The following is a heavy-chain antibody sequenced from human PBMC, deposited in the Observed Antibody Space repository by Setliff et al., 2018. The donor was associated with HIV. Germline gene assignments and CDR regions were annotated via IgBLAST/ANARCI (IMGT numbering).Heavy chain of an antibody. CDR1: GFTFDDYA. CDR3: ASSRPPDDSSGYLDH. J-gene: IGHJ4*01. Sequence: GGSLRLSCAASGFTFDDYAMHWVRQTPGKGLEWVSSISWNSGAIDYAESVKGRFSISRDNAKNSLNLEMNSLRAEDTAIYYCASSRPPDDSSGYLDHWGQGTLVTVSS. V-gene: IGHV3-9*01. D-gene: IGHD3-22*01. CDR2: ISWNSGAI.